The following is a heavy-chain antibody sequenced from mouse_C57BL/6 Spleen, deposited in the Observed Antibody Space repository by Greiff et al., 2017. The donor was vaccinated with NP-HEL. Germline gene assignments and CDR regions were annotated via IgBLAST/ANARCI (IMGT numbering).Heavy chain of an antibody. J-gene: IGHJ2*01. CDR2: ISDGGSYT. CDR1: GFTFSSYA. V-gene: IGHV5-4*01. D-gene: IGHD1-1*01. Sequence: EVQLVESGGGLVKPGGSLKLSCAASGFTFSSYAMSWVRQTPEKRLEWVATISDGGSYTYYPDNVKGRFTISRDNAKNNLYLQMSHLKSEDTAMYYCARDYGSVYFDYWGQGTTLTVSS. CDR3: ARDYGSVYFDY.